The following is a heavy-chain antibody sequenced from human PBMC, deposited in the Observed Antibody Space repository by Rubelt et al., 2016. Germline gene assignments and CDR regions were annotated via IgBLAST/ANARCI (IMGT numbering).Heavy chain of an antibody. CDR3: ARVGTAMVTT. CDR1: GYTFPSYA. J-gene: IGHJ5*02. CDR2: IIPILGIA. D-gene: IGHD5-18*01. Sequence: QVQLVQSGAEVKKPGASVKVSCKASGYTFPSYAMHWVRQAPGQRLEWMGWIIPILGIANYAQKFQGRVTITADKSTSTAYMELSSLRSEDTAVYYCARVGTAMVTTWGQGTLVTVSS. V-gene: IGHV1-69*10.